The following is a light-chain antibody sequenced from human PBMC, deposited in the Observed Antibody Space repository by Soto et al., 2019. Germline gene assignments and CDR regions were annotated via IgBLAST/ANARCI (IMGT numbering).Light chain of an antibody. V-gene: IGKV3-20*01. CDR3: QQSGTAPWK. CDR2: GVS. Sequence: EIVVTQSPVTLSLSPGERATLSCRASQSVSNTYLGWYQQKPGQAPRLLIYGVSNRATDITDRFSGSGSWTDFTLTSSRLEPGDYGVYYSQQSGTAPWKLGQGNKVEI. J-gene: IGKJ1*01. CDR1: QSVSNTY.